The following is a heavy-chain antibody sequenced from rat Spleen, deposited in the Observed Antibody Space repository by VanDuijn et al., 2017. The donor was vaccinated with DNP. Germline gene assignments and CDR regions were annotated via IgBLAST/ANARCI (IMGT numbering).Heavy chain of an antibody. J-gene: IGHJ2*01. CDR2: MTNSGGNT. V-gene: IGHV5-31*01. CDR3: ARRYYGSYFDY. Sequence: EVQLVESGGDLVQPGGSLKLSCVVSGFTFNKYWMTWIRQVPGMGLEWVASMTNSGGNTFYPDSVKGRFTISRDNAKSTLYLQMNSLRSEDMATYYCARRYYGSYFDYWGQGVMVTVSS. CDR1: GFTFNKYW. D-gene: IGHD1-6*01.